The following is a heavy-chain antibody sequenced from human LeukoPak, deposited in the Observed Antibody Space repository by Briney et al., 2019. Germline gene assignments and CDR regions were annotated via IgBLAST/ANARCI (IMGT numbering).Heavy chain of an antibody. D-gene: IGHD6-13*01. V-gene: IGHV1-2*02. Sequence: ASVKVSCKASGYTFTGYYMHWVRQAPGQGLEWMGWINPNSGGTNYAQKFQGRVTMTRDTSISTAYMELSSLRSDDTAVYYCARDLGKYSSSWYGGYYYYYMDVWGKGTTVTISS. CDR2: INPNSGGT. CDR1: GYTFTGYY. J-gene: IGHJ6*03. CDR3: ARDLGKYSSSWYGGYYYYYMDV.